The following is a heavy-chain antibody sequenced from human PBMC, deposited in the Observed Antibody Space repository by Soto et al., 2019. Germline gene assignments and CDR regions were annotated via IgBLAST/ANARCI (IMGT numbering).Heavy chain of an antibody. V-gene: IGHV3-21*01. J-gene: IGHJ3*02. D-gene: IGHD3-10*01. CDR2: ISSSSSYI. CDR3: ERDRGGDLKAFDI. CDR1: GFTFSSYS. Sequence: EVQLVESGGGLVKPGGSLRLSCAASGFTFSSYSMNWVRQAPGKGLEWVSSISSSSSYIYYADSVKGRFTISSVNATNSRHLQMNSLRAEVTAVYYWERDRGGDLKAFDIWGQGTMVTVSS.